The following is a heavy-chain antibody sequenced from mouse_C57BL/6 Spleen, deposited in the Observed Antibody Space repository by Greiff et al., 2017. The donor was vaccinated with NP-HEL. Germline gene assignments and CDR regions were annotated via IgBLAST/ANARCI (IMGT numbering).Heavy chain of an antibody. Sequence: VQLQQPGAELVKPGASVKLSCKASGYTFTSYWMQWVKQRPGQGLEWIGEIDPSDSYTNYNQKFKGKATLTVDTSSSTAYMQLSSLTSEDSAVYYCARAMIKFPYAMDYWGQGTSVTVSS. CDR1: GYTFTSYW. J-gene: IGHJ4*01. V-gene: IGHV1-50*01. CDR3: ARAMIKFPYAMDY. D-gene: IGHD2-4*01. CDR2: IDPSDSYT.